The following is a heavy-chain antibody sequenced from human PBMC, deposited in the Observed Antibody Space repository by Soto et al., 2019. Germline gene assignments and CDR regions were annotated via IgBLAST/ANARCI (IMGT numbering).Heavy chain of an antibody. CDR2: IYPRDSDT. D-gene: IGHD6-19*01. V-gene: IGHV5-51*01. CDR3: AKAHISGWPDAFDI. J-gene: IGHJ3*02. Sequence: GESLKISCKGYGYSFISYWIGWVRQMPGKGLEWMGIIYPRDSDTRYSPSFQGQVTVSADKSISTAYLQWSSLKASDTAMYYCAKAHISGWPDAFDIWGQGAMVTVSS. CDR1: GYSFISYW.